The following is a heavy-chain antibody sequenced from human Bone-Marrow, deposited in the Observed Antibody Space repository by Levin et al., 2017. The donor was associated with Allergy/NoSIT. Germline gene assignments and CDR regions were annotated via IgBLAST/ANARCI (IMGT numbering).Heavy chain of an antibody. D-gene: IGHD6-13*01. Sequence: GGSLRLSCAASEFTFSSYNMNWVRQAPGKGLEWVSAISSTGTYIYYTDSVKGRFTMSRDNAKNSLYLQMNTLRAEDTAVYYCARIAATGAGIYYSFYGMDVWGQGTTVTVAS. V-gene: IGHV3-21*01. CDR3: ARIAATGAGIYYSFYGMDV. CDR2: ISSTGTYI. CDR1: EFTFSSYN. J-gene: IGHJ6*02.